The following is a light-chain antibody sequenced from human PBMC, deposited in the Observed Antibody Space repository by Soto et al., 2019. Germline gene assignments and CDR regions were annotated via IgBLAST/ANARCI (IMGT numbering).Light chain of an antibody. CDR2: GAS. Sequence: EIVLTQSPATLSLSPGDRAALSCKASHSVHNYLAWYQQKPGQAPRLLIYGASTRAAGIPARFSGSGSGTGFTLTISSLEPADFAFYYCQQRSNWPPITFGQGTRLEIK. J-gene: IGKJ5*01. V-gene: IGKV3-11*01. CDR3: QQRSNWPPIT. CDR1: HSVHNY.